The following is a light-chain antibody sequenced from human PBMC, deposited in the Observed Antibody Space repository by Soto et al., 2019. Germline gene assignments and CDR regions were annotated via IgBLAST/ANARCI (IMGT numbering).Light chain of an antibody. Sequence: QSALTQPPSASGSPGQSVTISCTGTSSDVGGYNYVSWYQQHPGKAPKLMIYEVSKRPSGVPDRFSGSKSGNTASLTVSGLQAEDEADYYCSSYAGSNNFFGTGTKVTLL. CDR1: SSDVGGYNY. CDR3: SSYAGSNNF. J-gene: IGLJ1*01. V-gene: IGLV2-8*01. CDR2: EVS.